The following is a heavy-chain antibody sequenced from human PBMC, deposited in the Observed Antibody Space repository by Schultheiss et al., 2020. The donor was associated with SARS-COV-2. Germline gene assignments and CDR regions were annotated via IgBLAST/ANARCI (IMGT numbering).Heavy chain of an antibody. V-gene: IGHV4-4*02. CDR3: ASLTGYSSSWYNWFDP. CDR2: IYHSGST. Sequence: GSLRLSCAASGFTFSSYSMNWVRQPPGKGLEWIGEIYHSGSTNYNPSLKSRVTISVDKSKNQFSLKLSSVTAADTAVYYCASLTGYSSSWYNWFDPWGQATLVTVSS. D-gene: IGHD6-13*01. J-gene: IGHJ5*02. CDR1: GFTFSSYS.